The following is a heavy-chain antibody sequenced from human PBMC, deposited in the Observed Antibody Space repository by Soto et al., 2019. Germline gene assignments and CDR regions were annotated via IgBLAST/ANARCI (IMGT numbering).Heavy chain of an antibody. J-gene: IGHJ6*02. CDR2: ISDSGATK. Sequence: PGGSLRLSCAASGFTFSNYYMNWVRQTPGKGLEWVSYISDSGATKHYADSVKGRFTISRDNGKDSLYLQMNSLRDEDTAVYFCARCSRNSCYSYGVDVWGQGATVTVSS. CDR1: GFTFSNYY. D-gene: IGHD2-15*01. CDR3: ARCSRNSCYSYGVDV. V-gene: IGHV3-48*02.